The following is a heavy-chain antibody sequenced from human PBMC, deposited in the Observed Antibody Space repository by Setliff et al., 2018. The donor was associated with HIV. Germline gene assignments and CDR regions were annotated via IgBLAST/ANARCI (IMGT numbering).Heavy chain of an antibody. CDR2: INTSGGSA. Sequence: VKVSCKASGYTFTTYPMHWVRQAPGQGLGWMGVINTSGGSAGYAEKFRGRVTMTRDTSTNTVYMDLRNLRSEDTAVYYCARNQGDSSGWYAGDYWGHGTLVTVYS. D-gene: IGHD6-19*01. V-gene: IGHV1-46*01. CDR3: ARNQGDSSGWYAGDY. J-gene: IGHJ4*01. CDR1: GYTFTTYP.